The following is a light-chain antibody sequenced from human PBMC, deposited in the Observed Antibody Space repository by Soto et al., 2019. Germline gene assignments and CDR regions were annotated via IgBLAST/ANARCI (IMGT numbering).Light chain of an antibody. V-gene: IGKV3-20*01. Sequence: EIVLTQSPGTLSLSPGERATLSCRASQSVSSSYLAWYPQKPSQAPRLLIYVASNRATGIPDRCSGSGSGTDFTLTISRLEPEDLAVYNCQQYGSSRTFGQGTKVDIK. CDR3: QQYGSSRT. CDR2: VAS. J-gene: IGKJ1*01. CDR1: QSVSSSY.